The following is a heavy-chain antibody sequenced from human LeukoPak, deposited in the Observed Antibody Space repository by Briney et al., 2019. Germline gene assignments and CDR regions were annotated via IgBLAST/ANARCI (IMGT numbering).Heavy chain of an antibody. V-gene: IGHV3-23*01. D-gene: IGHD3-16*01. J-gene: IGHJ4*02. CDR2: ISAGGSTT. CDR3: AKGGGTTFFDY. CDR1: GFTFFSYG. Sequence: PGGSLRLSCAASGFTFFSYGMAWVRQAPGKGLGWVSAISAGGSTTYYAHSVKGRFTISRDNSKNTLYLQMNSLRAEDTAVYYCAKGGGTTFFDYWGQGTLVTVSS.